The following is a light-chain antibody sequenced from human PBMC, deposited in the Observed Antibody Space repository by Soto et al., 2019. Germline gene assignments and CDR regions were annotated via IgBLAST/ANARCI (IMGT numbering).Light chain of an antibody. Sequence: TQSPSTLSASVGDRATLSCRASQSLTNSFIAWYQQRPGQAPRLLIYDTSSRASGIPDRFSGSGSGTDFTLTISRLETEDFAVFYCQQYGTSEIIFGQGTRLEIK. CDR3: QQYGTSEII. CDR1: QSLTNSF. V-gene: IGKV3-20*01. J-gene: IGKJ5*01. CDR2: DTS.